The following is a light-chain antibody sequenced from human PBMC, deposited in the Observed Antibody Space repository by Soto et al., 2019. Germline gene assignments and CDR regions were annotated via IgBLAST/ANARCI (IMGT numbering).Light chain of an antibody. V-gene: IGKV3-15*01. CDR1: QSVNSN. CDR3: QQYYSYPKV. J-gene: IGKJ5*01. CDR2: GIS. Sequence: EMVMTQSPAILSVSPGESATLSCRASQSVNSNYLAWYQQHPGQPPRLLIYGISTRATGIPARFSGSGSGTEFSLTISSLQSEDFATYYCQQYYSYPKVFGQGTRLEIK.